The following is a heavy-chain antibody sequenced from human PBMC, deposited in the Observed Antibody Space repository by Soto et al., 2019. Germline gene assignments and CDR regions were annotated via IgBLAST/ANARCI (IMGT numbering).Heavy chain of an antibody. CDR1: GGSFSGYY. J-gene: IGHJ4*02. V-gene: IGHV4-34*01. CDR3: AREASSWLADY. D-gene: IGHD6-13*01. CDR2: INHSGST. Sequence: SETLSLTCAVYGGSFSGYYWSWIRQPPGKGLEWIGEINHSGSTNYNPSLKSRVTISVDTSKNQFSPKLSSVTAADTAVYYCAREASSWLADYWGQGTLVTVSS.